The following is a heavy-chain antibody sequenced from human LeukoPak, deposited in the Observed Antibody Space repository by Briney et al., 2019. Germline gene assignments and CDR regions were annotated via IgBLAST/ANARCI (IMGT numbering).Heavy chain of an antibody. Sequence: GGSLRLSCAASGFSDSSSGIRWVCQAPGKGLDWLAFIRYDGRNKYYADSVKGRFTMSRDNSKNTLTMFLQMNSLRVEDTAVYYCAIGGDNALDYWGQGTLVTVSS. CDR1: GFSDSSSG. V-gene: IGHV3-30*02. CDR2: IRYDGRNK. CDR3: AIGGDNALDY. J-gene: IGHJ4*02. D-gene: IGHD4-17*01.